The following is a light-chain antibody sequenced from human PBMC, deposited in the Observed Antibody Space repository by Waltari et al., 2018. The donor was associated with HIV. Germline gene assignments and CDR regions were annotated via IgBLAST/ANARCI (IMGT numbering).Light chain of an antibody. CDR3: QQYYSTPRT. J-gene: IGKJ1*01. Sequence: DIVMTQSPDSLAVSLGERATINCKSNQSVLYSSNNKKYLAWYQQKPGQPPKLLIYWASTRESGVPDRFSGSGSGTDFTLTISSLQAEDVAVYYCQQYYSTPRTFGQGTKVEIK. CDR2: WAS. CDR1: QSVLYSSNNKKY. V-gene: IGKV4-1*01.